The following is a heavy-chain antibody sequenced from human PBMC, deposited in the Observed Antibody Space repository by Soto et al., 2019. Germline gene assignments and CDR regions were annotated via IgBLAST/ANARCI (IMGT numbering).Heavy chain of an antibody. Sequence: SETLSLTCTVSGGSISSGGDYWSWIRQHPGKGLEWIGYIYYSGSTYYNPSLKSRVTISVDTSKNQFSLKLSSVTAADTAVYYCASHSSGWYLDYWGQGTLVTVSS. CDR3: ASHSSGWYLDY. CDR1: GGSISSGGDY. V-gene: IGHV4-31*03. D-gene: IGHD6-19*01. J-gene: IGHJ4*02. CDR2: IYYSGST.